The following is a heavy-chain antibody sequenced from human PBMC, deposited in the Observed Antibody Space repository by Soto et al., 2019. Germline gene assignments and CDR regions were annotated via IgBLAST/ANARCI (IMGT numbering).Heavy chain of an antibody. CDR1: GASMSTYY. Sequence: PSETLSLTCTASGASMSTYYWNWIRQPPVNGLEFIGYIYSIFSTNYNPSLKSRFAISIYTSKKHLSLNLTSITAAYTSVYYCASAFCDWPPDSWGQGNLVTVS. V-gene: IGHV4-59*01. CDR2: IYSIFST. J-gene: IGHJ4*02. CDR3: ASAFCDWPPDS. D-gene: IGHD2-21*02.